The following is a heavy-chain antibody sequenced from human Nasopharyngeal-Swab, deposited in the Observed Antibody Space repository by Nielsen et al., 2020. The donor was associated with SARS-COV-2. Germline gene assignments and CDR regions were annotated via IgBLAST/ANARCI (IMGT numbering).Heavy chain of an antibody. J-gene: IGHJ4*02. CDR1: GFTFSSYW. CDR2: IKQDGSEK. D-gene: IGHD1-14*01. Sequence: GESLKISCAASGFTFSSYWMSWVRQAPGKGLEWVANIKQDGSEKYYVDSVKGRFTISRDNAKNSLYLQMNSLRAEDTAIYYCARVGADAGTHYLDYWGQGTLVSVSS. CDR3: ARVGADAGTHYLDY. V-gene: IGHV3-7*01.